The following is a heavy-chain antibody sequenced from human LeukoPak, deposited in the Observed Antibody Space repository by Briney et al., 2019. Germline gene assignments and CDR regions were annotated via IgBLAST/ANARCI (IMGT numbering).Heavy chain of an antibody. D-gene: IGHD6-19*01. Sequence: VASVKVSCKASGYTFTSYDINWVRQATGQGLEWMGWMNPNSGNTGYAQKFQGRVTMTRNTSISTAYMELSSLRSEDTAVYYCARGPIAVAGRGFDYWGQGTLVTVSS. CDR3: ARGPIAVAGRGFDY. CDR1: GYTFTSYD. V-gene: IGHV1-8*01. J-gene: IGHJ4*02. CDR2: MNPNSGNT.